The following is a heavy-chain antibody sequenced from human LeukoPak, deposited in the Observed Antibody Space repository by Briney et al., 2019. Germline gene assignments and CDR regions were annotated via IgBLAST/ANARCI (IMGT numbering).Heavy chain of an antibody. V-gene: IGHV5-51*01. Sequence: ESLKISCKGSGYSFTSYWIGWVRQMPGKGLEWMGIIYPGDSDTRYSSSFQGQVTISADKSISTAYLQWSSLKASDTAMYYCARVLYDSSGYYVGAFDYWGQGTLVTVSS. CDR2: IYPGDSDT. CDR1: GYSFTSYW. D-gene: IGHD3-22*01. CDR3: ARVLYDSSGYYVGAFDY. J-gene: IGHJ4*02.